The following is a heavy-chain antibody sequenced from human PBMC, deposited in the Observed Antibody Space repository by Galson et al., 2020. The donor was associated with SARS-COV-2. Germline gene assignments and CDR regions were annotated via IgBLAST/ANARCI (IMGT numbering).Heavy chain of an antibody. V-gene: IGHV3-20*04. CDR2: INWSGGTT. CDR1: GFIFGDYG. CDR3: ARKDYYGSGNDV. Sequence: GESLKIPCAPPGFIFGDYGMTWVRQVPAKGLEWVSGINWSGGTTTYADSVKGRFTISRDNAKNSLYLQMSSLRVEDTAFYYCARKDYYGSGNDVWGQGTTGTASS. J-gene: IGHJ6*02. D-gene: IGHD3-10*01.